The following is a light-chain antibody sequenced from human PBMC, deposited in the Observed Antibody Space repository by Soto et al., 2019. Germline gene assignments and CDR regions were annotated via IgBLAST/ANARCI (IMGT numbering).Light chain of an antibody. V-gene: IGKV2-30*01. CDR2: KVS. CDR3: MQGTHWPWT. J-gene: IGKJ1*01. CDR1: QSPLYSDGNTY. Sequence: DVVMTQSPLSLTVTLGQAASISCRSSQSPLYSDGNTYLNWFHQRPGQSPRRLIYKVSNRDPGVPDRFSGSGSGTDFTLQISRVEAEDVGVYYCMQGTHWPWTFGQGTKVEIK.